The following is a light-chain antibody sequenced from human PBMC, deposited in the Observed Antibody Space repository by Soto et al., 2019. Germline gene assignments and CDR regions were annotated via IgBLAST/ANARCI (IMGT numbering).Light chain of an antibody. Sequence: DIQMTQSPSSLSASVGDRVTITCRASQGIRNDLGWYQQKPVKAPKRLIYGASRMQSGVPSRFSGSRSEKEFTLVVSSLQPEDFATYYCLQHNSYPLTFGPGTKVDIK. J-gene: IGKJ3*01. V-gene: IGKV1-17*01. CDR2: GAS. CDR1: QGIRND. CDR3: LQHNSYPLT.